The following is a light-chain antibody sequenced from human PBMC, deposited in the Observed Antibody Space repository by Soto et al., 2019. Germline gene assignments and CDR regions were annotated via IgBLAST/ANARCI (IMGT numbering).Light chain of an antibody. CDR3: SSYAGSNNFVG. J-gene: IGLJ2*01. CDR1: SSDVGGSNY. CDR2: EVS. Sequence: QSALTQPPSASGSPGQSVTISCTGTSSDVGGSNYVSWYQQHPGQAPKLMIYEVSKRPSGVPGRFSGSKSANTASLTVAGLLAEDEADYYCSSYAGSNNFVGFGGGTRLTVL. V-gene: IGLV2-8*01.